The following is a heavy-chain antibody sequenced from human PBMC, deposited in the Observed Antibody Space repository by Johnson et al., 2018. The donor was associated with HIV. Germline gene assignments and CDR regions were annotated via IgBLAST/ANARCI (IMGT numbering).Heavy chain of an antibody. D-gene: IGHD6-13*01. CDR3: ARDGESQQLPLGDALDV. CDR1: GFSVSDSY. J-gene: IGHJ3*01. Sequence: VQLVESGGGVVQPGGSLRLSCGASGFSVSDSYMNWVRQAPGQGLEWVSVLYSGGNTYYADSVRGSFTISRDTSKNTLYLQMSSLKVEDTALYYCARDGESQQLPLGDALDVWGRGTMVIVSS. CDR2: LYSGGNT. V-gene: IGHV3-66*01.